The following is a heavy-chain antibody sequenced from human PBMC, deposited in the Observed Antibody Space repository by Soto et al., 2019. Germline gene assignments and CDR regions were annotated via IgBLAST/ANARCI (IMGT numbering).Heavy chain of an antibody. CDR2: ISGSGGST. D-gene: IGHD5-12*01. CDR1: ELPFSSYA. CDR3: AKDRSGYSGYIFDY. J-gene: IGHJ4*02. V-gene: IGHV3-23*01. Sequence: RDSCAASELPFSSYAMSCVRKDPGKGLEWVSAISGSGGSTYYADSVKGRFTISRDNSKNTLYLQMNSLRAEDTAVYYCAKDRSGYSGYIFDYWGQGTLVTVSS.